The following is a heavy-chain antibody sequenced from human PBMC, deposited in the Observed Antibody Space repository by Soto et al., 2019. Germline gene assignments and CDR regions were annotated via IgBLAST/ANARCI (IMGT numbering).Heavy chain of an antibody. CDR1: GGSISSSSYY. Sequence: SETLSLTCTVSGGSISSSSYYWGWIRQPPGKGLEWIGSIYYSGSTYYNPSLKSRVTISVDTSKNQFSLKLSSVTAADTAVYYCARHERRQQQLGIFDYWGQGTLVTVSS. J-gene: IGHJ4*02. CDR2: IYYSGST. D-gene: IGHD6-13*01. CDR3: ARHERRQQQLGIFDY. V-gene: IGHV4-39*01.